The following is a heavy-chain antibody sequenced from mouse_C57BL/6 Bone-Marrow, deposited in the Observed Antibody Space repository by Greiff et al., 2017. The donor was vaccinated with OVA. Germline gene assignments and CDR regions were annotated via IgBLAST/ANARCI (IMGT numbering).Heavy chain of an antibody. V-gene: IGHV14-2*01. D-gene: IGHD1-1*01. CDR2: IDPEDGET. J-gene: IGHJ3*01. CDR1: GFNIKDYY. CDR3: AREEITTVVATPLAY. Sequence: EVQLQQSGAELVKPGASVKLSCTASGFNIKDYYMHWVKQRTEQGLEWIGRIDPEDGETKYAPKFQGKATITAATSSNTAYLQLSSLTSEDTAVYYCAREEITTVVATPLAYWGQGTLVTVSA.